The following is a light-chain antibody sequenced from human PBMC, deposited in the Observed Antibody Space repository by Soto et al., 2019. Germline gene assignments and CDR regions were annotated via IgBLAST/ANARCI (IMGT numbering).Light chain of an antibody. Sequence: QSVLTQPASVSGSPGQSITTSCTGTSSDVGGYNYVSWYQQHPGKAPKLMIYEVSNRPSGVSNRFSGSKSGNTASLTISGLQAEDEADYYCSSYTSSSTLVVFGTGTKVTVL. J-gene: IGLJ1*01. CDR2: EVS. CDR3: SSYTSSSTLVV. V-gene: IGLV2-14*01. CDR1: SSDVGGYNY.